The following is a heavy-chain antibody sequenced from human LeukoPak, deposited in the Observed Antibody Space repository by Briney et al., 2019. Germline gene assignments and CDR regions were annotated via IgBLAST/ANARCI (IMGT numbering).Heavy chain of an antibody. CDR2: ISGSGGST. D-gene: IGHD2-15*01. Sequence: GGSLRLSCAASGFTFGSYAMSWVRQAPGKGLEWVSAISGSGGSTYYADSVKGRFTISRDNSKSTLYLQMSSLRTEDTAVYYCAKDVGDHSFDIWGQGTMVTVSS. V-gene: IGHV3-23*01. CDR1: GFTFGSYA. CDR3: AKDVGDHSFDI. J-gene: IGHJ3*02.